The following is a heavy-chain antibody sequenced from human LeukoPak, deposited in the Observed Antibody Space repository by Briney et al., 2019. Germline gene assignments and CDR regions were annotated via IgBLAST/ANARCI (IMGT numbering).Heavy chain of an antibody. CDR1: GGSISSYY. CDR2: IYASGNI. CDR3: AGDYGDYANAFDI. J-gene: IGHJ3*02. Sequence: SETLSLTCTVSGGSISSYYWSWIRQPAGKGLEWIGRIYASGNINYNPSLKSRVTISVDTSKNQFSLKLSSVTAADTAVYYCAGDYGDYANAFDIWGQGTMVTVSS. V-gene: IGHV4-4*07. D-gene: IGHD4-17*01.